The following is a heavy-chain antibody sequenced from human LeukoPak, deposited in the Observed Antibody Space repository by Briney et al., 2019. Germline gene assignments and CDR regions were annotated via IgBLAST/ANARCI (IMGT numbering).Heavy chain of an antibody. D-gene: IGHD3-22*01. CDR1: GGSFSGYY. CDR2: INHSGST. CDR3: ARGGTRPRYYYDSRTNAFDI. Sequence: PSETLSLTCAVYGGSFSGYYWSWIRQPPGKGLEWIGEINHSGSTNYNPSLKSRVTISVGTSKNQFSLKLSSVTAADTAVYYCARGGTRPRYYYDSRTNAFDIWGQGTMVTVSS. V-gene: IGHV4-34*01. J-gene: IGHJ3*02.